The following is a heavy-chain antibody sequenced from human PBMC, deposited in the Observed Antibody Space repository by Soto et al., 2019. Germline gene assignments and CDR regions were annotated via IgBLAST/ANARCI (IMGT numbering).Heavy chain of an antibody. V-gene: IGHV4-39*07. J-gene: IGHJ6*03. D-gene: IGHD2-21*01. CDR1: GDTISSSTHY. CDR2: INHLGSI. CDR3: ARGGISHWAYFYYMDV. Sequence: SETLSLTCTVSGDTISSSTHYWGWIRQPPGMALEWIGEINHLGSINYNPSLKSRVTMSVDTSKNQFSLTLNSVTAADTATYYCARGGISHWAYFYYMDVWDRGTTVTVSS.